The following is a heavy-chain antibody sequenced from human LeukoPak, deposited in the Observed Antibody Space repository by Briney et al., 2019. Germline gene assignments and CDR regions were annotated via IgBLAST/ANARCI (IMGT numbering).Heavy chain of an antibody. Sequence: PSETLSLTCTVSGGSISSSTYYWGWVRQPPGKGLECIGNMYYGGSTYYNPSLKSRVTISVDTSNNQFSLKLSSVTAADTAMYYCARRNSGSGNFDCWGQGTLVTVSS. V-gene: IGHV4-39*01. CDR1: GGSISSSTYY. D-gene: IGHD3-10*01. CDR3: ARRNSGSGNFDC. J-gene: IGHJ4*02. CDR2: MYYGGST.